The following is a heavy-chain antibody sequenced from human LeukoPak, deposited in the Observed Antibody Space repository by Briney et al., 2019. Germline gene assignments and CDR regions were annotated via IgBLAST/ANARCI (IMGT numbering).Heavy chain of an antibody. D-gene: IGHD2/OR15-2a*01. CDR3: ARFYGRGTS. CDR2: INHSGST. CDR1: GGSFSGYY. J-gene: IGHJ5*02. Sequence: SETLSLTCAVYGGSFSGYYWSWIRQPPGKGLEWIGEINHSGSTNYNPSLKSRVTISVDTSKNQFSLKLSSVTAADTAVYYCARFYGRGTSWGQGTLVTVSS. V-gene: IGHV4-34*01.